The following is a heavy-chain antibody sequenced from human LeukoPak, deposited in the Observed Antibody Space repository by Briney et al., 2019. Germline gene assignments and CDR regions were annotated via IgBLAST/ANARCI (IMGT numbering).Heavy chain of an antibody. J-gene: IGHJ4*02. CDR2: INSDGSST. V-gene: IGHV3-74*01. Sequence: GGSLRLSCAASGFTFRSYWMHWVRQAPGKGLVWVSRINSDGSSTSYADSVKGRFTISRDNAKNSLYLQMNSLRAEDTAVYYCARDVAYDSSGYFDYWGQGTLVTVSS. CDR3: ARDVAYDSSGYFDY. CDR1: GFTFRSYW. D-gene: IGHD3-22*01.